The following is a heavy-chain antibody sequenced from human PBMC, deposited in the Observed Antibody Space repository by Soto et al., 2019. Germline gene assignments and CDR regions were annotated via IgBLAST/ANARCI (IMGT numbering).Heavy chain of an antibody. CDR3: ARAAV. V-gene: IGHV4-34*01. J-gene: IGHJ4*02. Sequence: SETMSLTRAVYGGSFRGYYWSWIRQPPGKGLEWIGEINHSGSTNYNPSLKSRVTISVDTSKNQFSLYLHMTSLRVEDTAVYYCARAAVWGPGTLVTVSS. CDR1: GGSFRGYY. CDR2: INHSGST.